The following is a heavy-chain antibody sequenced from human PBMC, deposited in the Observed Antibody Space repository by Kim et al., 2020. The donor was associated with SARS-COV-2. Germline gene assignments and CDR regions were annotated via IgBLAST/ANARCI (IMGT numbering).Heavy chain of an antibody. CDR3: VRLSSYRFDT. Sequence: GGSLRLSCTTSGFTFGDYAMSWIRQGPGRGLECVGFIRSETFGATTEYAASVKGRFTISRDDSNSILYLHMSSLKPDDTAVYYCVRLSSYRFDTWGQGT. D-gene: IGHD3-16*02. CDR1: GFTFGDYA. CDR2: IRSETFGATT. V-gene: IGHV3-49*03. J-gene: IGHJ4*02.